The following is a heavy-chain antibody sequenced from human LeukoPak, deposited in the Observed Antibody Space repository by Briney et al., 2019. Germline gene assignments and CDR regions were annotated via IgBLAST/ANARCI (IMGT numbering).Heavy chain of an antibody. CDR1: GGSISSYY. CDR2: IYTSGST. Sequence: SETLSLTRTVSGGSISSYYWNWIRQPAGKGLEWIGRIYTSGSTNYNPSLKSRVTMSVDTSKNQFSLKLSSVTAADTAVYYCARDSRSSNYPYYYYYYMDVWGKGTTVTVSS. D-gene: IGHD4-11*01. V-gene: IGHV4-4*07. J-gene: IGHJ6*03. CDR3: ARDSRSSNYPYYYYYYMDV.